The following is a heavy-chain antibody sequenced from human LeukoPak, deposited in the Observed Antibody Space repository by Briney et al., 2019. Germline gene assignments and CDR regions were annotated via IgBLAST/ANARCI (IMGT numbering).Heavy chain of an antibody. CDR1: GYTFTSYF. CDR2: MNPYSGGT. Sequence: ASVKVSCKASGYTFTSYFVHWLRQAPGQGLEWMGWMNPYSGGTNYAVKFQGRVTMTRDTSISTAYMELSSLGSDDTAVYYCARGLADGYNRYWGQGTLVTVSS. V-gene: IGHV1-2*02. J-gene: IGHJ4*02. D-gene: IGHD5-24*01. CDR3: ARGLADGYNRY.